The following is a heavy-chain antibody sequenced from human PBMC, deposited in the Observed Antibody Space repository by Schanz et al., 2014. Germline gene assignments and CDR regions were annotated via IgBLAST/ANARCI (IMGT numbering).Heavy chain of an antibody. D-gene: IGHD6-13*01. J-gene: IGHJ4*02. CDR3: ARDEVDAAAGGNY. CDR1: GGTFSTYP. V-gene: IGHV1-69*04. CDR2: IIPIHGIV. Sequence: QVQLVQSGAEVKKPGSSMKVSCKASGGTFSTYPINWLRQAPGQGLEWMGRIIPIHGIVNYAQRFQDRVRITADKSTFTAYMDGSSLRFEDTAVYYCARDEVDAAAGGNYWGQGTLVTVSS.